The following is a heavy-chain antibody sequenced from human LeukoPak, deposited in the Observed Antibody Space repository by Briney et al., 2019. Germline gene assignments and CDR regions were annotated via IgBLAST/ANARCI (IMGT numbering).Heavy chain of an antibody. D-gene: IGHD3-22*01. CDR2: INAGNGNT. Sequence: ASVTVSFTASGYTFTSYAMHWVRQAPGQRLEWMGWINAGNGNTKYSQKFQGRVTITRDTSASTAYMELRSLRSDDTAVYYCARSWLLLSYFDYWGQGTLVTVSS. CDR1: GYTFTSYA. CDR3: ARSWLLLSYFDY. V-gene: IGHV1-3*01. J-gene: IGHJ4*02.